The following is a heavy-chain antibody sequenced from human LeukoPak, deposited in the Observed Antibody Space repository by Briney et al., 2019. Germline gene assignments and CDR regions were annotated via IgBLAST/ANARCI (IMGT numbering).Heavy chain of an antibody. J-gene: IGHJ6*04. CDR1: GGSFSGYY. D-gene: IGHD1-26*01. V-gene: IGHV4-34*01. Sequence: SETLSLTCAVYGGSFSGYYWSWIRQPPGKGLEWIGEINHSGSTNYNPSLKSRVTISVDTSKNQFSLKLSSVTAADTAVYYCARGWEVRLVLMDVWGKGTMVTVSS. CDR2: INHSGST. CDR3: ARGWEVRLVLMDV.